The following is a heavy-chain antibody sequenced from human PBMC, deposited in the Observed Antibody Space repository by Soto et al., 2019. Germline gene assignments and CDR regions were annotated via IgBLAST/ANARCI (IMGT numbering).Heavy chain of an antibody. Sequence: SEILSLTCAVYGGSFSGYYWSWIRQPPGKGLEWIGEINHSGSTNYDPSLKSRVTISVDTSKNQFSLKLSSVTAADTAVYYCARRGIAAAGNDYWGQGTLVTVSS. CDR1: GGSFSGYY. CDR2: INHSGST. J-gene: IGHJ4*02. CDR3: ARRGIAAAGNDY. D-gene: IGHD6-13*01. V-gene: IGHV4-34*01.